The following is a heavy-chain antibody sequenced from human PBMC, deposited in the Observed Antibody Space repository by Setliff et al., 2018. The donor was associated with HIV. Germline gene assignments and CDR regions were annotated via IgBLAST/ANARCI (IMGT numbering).Heavy chain of an antibody. Sequence: SETLSLTCTVSGGSVSSSSYYWGWLRQPPGKGLEWIASFSYSGTTYYSPSLKSRVTMSVDTSKNQFSLQLSSVTAADTAVYFCSTDSSGYYSFDYWGQGTRGTSPQ. CDR1: GGSVSSSSYY. CDR2: FSYSGTT. J-gene: IGHJ4*02. V-gene: IGHV4-39*02. CDR3: STDSSGYYSFDY. D-gene: IGHD3-22*01.